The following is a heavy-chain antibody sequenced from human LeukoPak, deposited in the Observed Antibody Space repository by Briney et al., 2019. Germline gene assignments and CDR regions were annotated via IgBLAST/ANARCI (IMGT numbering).Heavy chain of an antibody. V-gene: IGHV1-69*13. D-gene: IGHD1-26*01. CDR1: GGTFSIYA. Sequence: ASVKVSCKASGGTFSIYAISWVRQAPGQGLERMGGIIPIFGTANYAQKFQGRVTITADESTSTAYMELRSLRSEETAVYYCARSYSGSYSFDYWGQGNLVTVSS. CDR3: ARSYSGSYSFDY. CDR2: IIPIFGTA. J-gene: IGHJ4*02.